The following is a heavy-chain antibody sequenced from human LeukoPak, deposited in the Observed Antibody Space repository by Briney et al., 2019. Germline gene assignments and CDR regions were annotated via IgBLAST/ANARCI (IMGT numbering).Heavy chain of an antibody. CDR1: GYPINNGYY. V-gene: IGHV4-38-2*01. CDR2: LYHPDST. D-gene: IGHD4-17*01. J-gene: IGHJ6*03. Sequence: KPSETLSLTCAVSGYPINNGYYWVWIRQPPGKGLEWIGSLYHPDSTYYNPSLKSRVTMSVDTSRNQFSLKLSFVTAADTAVYYCARHYDSYFYYYLDLWGTGTTVTVSS. CDR3: ARHYDSYFYYYLDL.